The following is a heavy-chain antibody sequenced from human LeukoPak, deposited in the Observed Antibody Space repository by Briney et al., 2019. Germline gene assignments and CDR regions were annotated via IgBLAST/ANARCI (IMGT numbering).Heavy chain of an antibody. V-gene: IGHV3-23*01. CDR2: ISGGGGIT. CDR1: GFTISSYA. D-gene: IGHD6-19*01. Sequence: GGSLRLSCAASGFTISSYAMSWVRQAPGKGLEWVSAISGGGGITYYAGSVKGRFTISRDNSKNTLYLQMNSLRAEDTAVYYCARTQYSSGWYNWFDPWGQGTLVTVSS. J-gene: IGHJ5*02. CDR3: ARTQYSSGWYNWFDP.